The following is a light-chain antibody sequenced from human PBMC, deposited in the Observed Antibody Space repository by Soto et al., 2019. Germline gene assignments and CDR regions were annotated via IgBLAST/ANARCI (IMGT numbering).Light chain of an antibody. CDR3: KQYSSSPQVT. CDR1: QSVSSSY. V-gene: IGKV3-20*01. J-gene: IGKJ2*01. CDR2: GAS. Sequence: EIVLTQSPGTLSLSPGERATLSCRASQSVSSSYLAWYQQKPGQAPRLLIYGASSRATAIPDRFSGSGSGTDLTLTISRLEPEVFAVYYCKQYSSSPQVTFGQGTKLEIK.